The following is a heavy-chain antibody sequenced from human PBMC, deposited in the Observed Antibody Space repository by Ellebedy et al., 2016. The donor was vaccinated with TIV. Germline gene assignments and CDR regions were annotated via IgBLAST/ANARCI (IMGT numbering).Heavy chain of an antibody. CDR1: GFIFSHYH. D-gene: IGHD4-23*01. Sequence: GESLKISCAPSGFIFSHYHMHWVRQAPGKGLEWVSSISDSGGNTYYANSVKGRFTISRDNSKNTLYLQMNSLRAEDTAVYYCARDPVGVGPAFDIWGQGTMVTVSS. V-gene: IGHV3-23*01. J-gene: IGHJ3*02. CDR3: ARDPVGVGPAFDI. CDR2: ISDSGGNT.